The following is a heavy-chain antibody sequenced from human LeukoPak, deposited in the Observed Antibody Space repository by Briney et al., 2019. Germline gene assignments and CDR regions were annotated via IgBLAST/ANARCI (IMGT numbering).Heavy chain of an antibody. CDR3: ATLKLTTVVTGDYFDY. CDR1: GGSISSYY. Sequence: SETLSLTCTVSGGSISSYYWSWIRQPPGKGLEWIGEINHSGSTNYNPSLKSRVTISVDTSKNQFSLKLSSVTAADTAVYYCATLKLTTVVTGDYFDYWGQGTLVTVSS. D-gene: IGHD4-23*01. V-gene: IGHV4-34*01. J-gene: IGHJ4*02. CDR2: INHSGST.